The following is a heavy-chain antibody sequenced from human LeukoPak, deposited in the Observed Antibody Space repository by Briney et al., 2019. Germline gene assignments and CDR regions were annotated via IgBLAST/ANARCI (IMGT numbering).Heavy chain of an antibody. V-gene: IGHV4-61*02. D-gene: IGHD3-16*01. CDR2: IYTSGST. Sequence: SETLSLTCTVSGGSIGSGSYYWSWIRQPAGKGLEWIGRIYTSGSTNYNPSLKSRVPISVDTSKNQFSLKLSSVTAADTAVYYCARASGGVANEFFAIDYYYYYMDVWGKGTTVTVSS. J-gene: IGHJ6*03. CDR1: GGSIGSGSYY. CDR3: ARASGGVANEFFAIDYYYYYMDV.